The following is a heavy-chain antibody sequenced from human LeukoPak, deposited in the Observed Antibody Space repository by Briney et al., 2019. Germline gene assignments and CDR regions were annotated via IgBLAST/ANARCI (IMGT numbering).Heavy chain of an antibody. CDR2: IRSKANSYAT. CDR1: GFTFSGSA. J-gene: IGHJ4*02. CDR3: TRRMVVTDFGY. D-gene: IGHD4-23*01. Sequence: GGSLRLSCASSGFTFSGSAMHWVRQASGKGLEWVGRIRSKANSYATAYAASVKGRFTISRDDSKNTAYLQMNSLKTEDTAVYYCTRRMVVTDFGYWGQGTLVTVSS. V-gene: IGHV3-73*01.